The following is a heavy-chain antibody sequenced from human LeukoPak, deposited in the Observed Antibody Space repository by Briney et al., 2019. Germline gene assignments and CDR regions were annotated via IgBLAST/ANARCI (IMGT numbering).Heavy chain of an antibody. V-gene: IGHV5-10-1*01. CDR1: GYSFTSYW. CDR2: IDPSDSYT. D-gene: IGHD4-17*01. J-gene: IGHJ4*02. CDR3: ARHGDYGDYYVDY. Sequence: GEPLKISCKGSGYSFTSYWISWVRQMPGKGLEWMGRIDPSDSYTNYSPSFQGHVTISADRSISTAYLQWSSLKASDTAMYYCARHGDYGDYYVDYWGQGTLVTVSS.